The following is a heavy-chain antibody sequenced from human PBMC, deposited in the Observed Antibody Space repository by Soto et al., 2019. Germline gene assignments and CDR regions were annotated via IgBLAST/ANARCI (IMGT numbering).Heavy chain of an antibody. D-gene: IGHD1-26*01. Sequence: GGSLRLSFAASGFTFSRYWMYWVRQAPGKGLVWVSRINGDGSSTTYAGSVKGRFTISRDNPNHTLHLQMNSLRAEDTGLYYCGSLGGTSRLWHFDLWGHGTLVTVSS. CDR3: GSLGGTSRLWHFDL. CDR1: GFTFSRYW. V-gene: IGHV3-74*01. J-gene: IGHJ2*01. CDR2: INGDGSST.